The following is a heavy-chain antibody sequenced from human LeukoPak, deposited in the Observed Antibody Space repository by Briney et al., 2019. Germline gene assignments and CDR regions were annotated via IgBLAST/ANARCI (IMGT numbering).Heavy chain of an antibody. V-gene: IGHV4-39*07. D-gene: IGHD5-12*01. Sequence: SETLSLTCTVSGGSISSSSYYWGWIRQPPGKGLEFIGSIYFGRTTYYTPSLKSRVTISIDTSKNHFSLMLSSMTAADTAVYYCARDSGQHSGYDWSHWGQGTLVTVSS. CDR3: ARDSGQHSGYDWSH. CDR2: IYFGRTT. CDR1: GGSISSSSYY. J-gene: IGHJ4*02.